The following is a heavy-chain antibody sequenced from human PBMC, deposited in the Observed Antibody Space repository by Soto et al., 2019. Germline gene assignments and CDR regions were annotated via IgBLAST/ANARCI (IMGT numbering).Heavy chain of an antibody. CDR2: IIPMFGTP. CDR3: ARGRDQPPVGLHFDS. CDR1: GGAFNNYI. V-gene: IGHV1-69*01. D-gene: IGHD1-26*01. Sequence: QVQLVQSGAEVKKPGSSVKVSCKASGGAFNNYIFDWVRQAPGQGLEWMGGIIPMFGTPKYAQTFQDRITISADVSTGTAYMELTSLRFDYTAVYYCARGRDQPPVGLHFDSWGEGTRVTVSS. J-gene: IGHJ5*01.